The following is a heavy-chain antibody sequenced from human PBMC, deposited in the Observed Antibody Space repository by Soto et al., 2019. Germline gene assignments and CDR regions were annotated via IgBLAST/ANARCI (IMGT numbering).Heavy chain of an antibody. J-gene: IGHJ4*02. D-gene: IGHD6-25*01. V-gene: IGHV3-53*01. CDR2: IYSGGST. CDR3: ASDRGYSSRTY. Sequence: VGSLRLSCAASGFTVSSNYTSWVRQAPGKGLEWVSVIYSGGSTYYADSVKGRFTISRDNSKNTLYLQMNSLRAEDTTVYYCASDRGYSSRTYWGQRTLVTVSS. CDR1: GFTVSSNY.